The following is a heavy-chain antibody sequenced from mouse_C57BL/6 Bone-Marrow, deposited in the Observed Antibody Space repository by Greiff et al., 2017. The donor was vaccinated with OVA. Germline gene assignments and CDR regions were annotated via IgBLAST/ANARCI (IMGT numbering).Heavy chain of an antibody. CDR2: IRSKSNNYAT. J-gene: IGHJ4*01. CDR1: GFSFNTYA. Sequence: EVMLVESGGGLVQPKGSLKLSCAASGFSFNTYAMNWVRQAPGKGLEWVARIRSKSNNYATSYADSVKDRFTISRDDSESMLYLQMNNLKTEDTAMYYYVRHEYSRAMDYWGQGTSVTVSS. V-gene: IGHV10-1*01. D-gene: IGHD5-2*01. CDR3: VRHEYSRAMDY.